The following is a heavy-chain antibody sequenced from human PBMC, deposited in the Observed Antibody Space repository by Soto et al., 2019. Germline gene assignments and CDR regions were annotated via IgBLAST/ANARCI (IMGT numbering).Heavy chain of an antibody. V-gene: IGHV4-59*01. CDR2: IYYSGST. CDR1: GGSISSYY. CDR3: ARGIEACLFDS. D-gene: IGHD2-15*01. Sequence: SETLSLTCTVSGGSISSYYWSWIRQPPGQGLEWIGYIYYSGSTNYNPSLTSQVTISVDTSKNQSLLKLSSVTAADTAVYYCARGIEACLFDSWGQGTLVTVSS. J-gene: IGHJ4*02.